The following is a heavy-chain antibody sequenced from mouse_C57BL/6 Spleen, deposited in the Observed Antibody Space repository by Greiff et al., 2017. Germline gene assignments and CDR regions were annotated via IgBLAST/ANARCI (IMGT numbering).Heavy chain of an antibody. V-gene: IGHV1-63*01. Sequence: QVQLQQSGAELVRPGTLVKMSCKASGYTFTNYWIGWAKQRPGHGLEWIGDIYPGGGYTNYNEKFKGKATLTADKSSSTAYMQFSSLTSEDSAIYYCARERDGYYGAMDYWGQGTSVTVSS. CDR2: IYPGGGYT. CDR3: ARERDGYYGAMDY. J-gene: IGHJ4*01. D-gene: IGHD2-3*01. CDR1: GYTFTNYW.